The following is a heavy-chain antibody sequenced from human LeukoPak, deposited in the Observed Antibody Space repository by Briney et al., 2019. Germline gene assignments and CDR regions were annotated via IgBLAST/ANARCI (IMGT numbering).Heavy chain of an antibody. D-gene: IGHD3-10*01. CDR1: GYSISTDYY. V-gene: IGHV4-38-2*02. CDR3: ARRGTLLWFGAFPEYYFDY. Sequence: SETLSLTCIVSGYSISTDYYWGWVRQPPGKGLEWIGSAYHSGNTYYNPSLKSRVTVSVDTSKNQFSLKMSSVTAADTAVYYCARRGTLLWFGAFPEYYFDYWGQGTLVTVSS. CDR2: AYHSGNT. J-gene: IGHJ4*02.